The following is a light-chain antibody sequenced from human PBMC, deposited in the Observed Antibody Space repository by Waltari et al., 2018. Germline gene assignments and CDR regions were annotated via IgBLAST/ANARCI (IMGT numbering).Light chain of an antibody. V-gene: IGLV3-1*01. CDR2: QDA. CDR1: ELGDKY. J-gene: IGLJ1*01. CDR3: QAWDSSAAGV. Sequence: SYELTQPPSVSVSPGQTATITCSGDELGDKYVCWYQHKPGQSPVLVIYQDARRPSGSPGRFSCSNSGNTATLTISWTQAIDEADYYCQAWDSSAAGVFGPGTKVTVL.